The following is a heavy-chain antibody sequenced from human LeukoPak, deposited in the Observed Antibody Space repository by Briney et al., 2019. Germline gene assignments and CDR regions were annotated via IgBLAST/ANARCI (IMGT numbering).Heavy chain of an antibody. Sequence: ETLSLTCTVSGGSISSGGYYWSWIRQAPGKGLEWVSSISSSSSYIYYADSVKGRFTISRDNAKNSLYLQMNSLRAEDTAVYYCARAADSSGRDLLDAFDIWGQGTMVTVSS. CDR2: ISSSSSYI. J-gene: IGHJ3*02. CDR1: GGSISSGGYY. CDR3: ARAADSSGRDLLDAFDI. V-gene: IGHV3-21*01. D-gene: IGHD3-22*01.